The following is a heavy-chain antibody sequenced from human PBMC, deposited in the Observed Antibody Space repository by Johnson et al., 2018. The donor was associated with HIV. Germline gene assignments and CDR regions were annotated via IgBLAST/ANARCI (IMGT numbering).Heavy chain of an antibody. CDR1: GFNFDDYA. CDR3: ARAESYEGRVGDFAFDI. V-gene: IGHV3-43D*03. J-gene: IGHJ3*02. CDR2: IRWDGAIT. D-gene: IGHD3-10*01. Sequence: VESGGVVVQPGGSLRLSCAASGFNFDDYAMHWVRQAPGNGLEWVSLIRWDGAITSYVDSVKGRFTISRDNSRNSLYLQMKSLRVEDTALYYCARAESYEGRVGDFAFDIWGRGTMVTVSS.